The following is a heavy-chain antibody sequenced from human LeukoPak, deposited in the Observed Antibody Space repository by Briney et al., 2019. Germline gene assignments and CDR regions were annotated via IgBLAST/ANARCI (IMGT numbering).Heavy chain of an antibody. CDR2: ISGDGTTT. CDR3: ARDGAVEPAPMPLPFDY. D-gene: IGHD2-2*01. Sequence: GGSLRLSCATSGFTFSTSWMHWVRQAPGKGLVWVSRISGDGTTTTYADSVKGRFTISRDNAKNSLFLQMNSLRAEDTAVYYCARDGAVEPAPMPLPFDYWGRGTLVTVSS. V-gene: IGHV3-74*01. CDR1: GFTFSTSW. J-gene: IGHJ4*02.